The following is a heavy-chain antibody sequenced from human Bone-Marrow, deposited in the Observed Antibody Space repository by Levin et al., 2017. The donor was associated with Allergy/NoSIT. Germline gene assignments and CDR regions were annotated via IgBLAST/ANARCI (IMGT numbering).Heavy chain of an antibody. CDR2: ISASTGDT. CDR3: ARDGRPHSERKPFDY. J-gene: IGHJ4*02. D-gene: IGHD1-26*01. V-gene: IGHV1-18*01. CDR1: GYTFTNFH. Sequence: ASVKVSCKTSGYTFTNFHIDWVRQAPGQGLEWMGWISASTGDTNSAENFQGRVTMTTDTSTTTAYMELRSLRSDDTAVYYCARDGRPHSERKPFDYWGQGTLVTVSS.